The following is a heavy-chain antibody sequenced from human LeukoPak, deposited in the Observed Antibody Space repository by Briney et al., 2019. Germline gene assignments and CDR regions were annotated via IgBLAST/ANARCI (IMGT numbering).Heavy chain of an antibody. CDR3: ARDNLDRGYYHGMDV. CDR2: IIPIFGTA. Sequence: ASVKVSCKASGGTFSSYAISWVRQAPGQGLEWMGGIIPIFGTANYAQKFQGRVTITADESTSTAYMELSSLRSEDTAVYYCARDNLDRGYYHGMDVWGQGTTVTVSS. D-gene: IGHD3-10*01. J-gene: IGHJ6*02. V-gene: IGHV1-69*01. CDR1: GGTFSSYA.